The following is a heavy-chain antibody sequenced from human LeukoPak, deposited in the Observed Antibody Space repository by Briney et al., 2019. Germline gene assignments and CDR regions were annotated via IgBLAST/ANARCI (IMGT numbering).Heavy chain of an antibody. J-gene: IGHJ4*02. CDR2: IYYSGST. Sequence: PSETLSLTCTVSGDSISSYYWSWIRQPPGKGLEWIGYIYYSGSTNYNPSLKSRVTISVDTSKNQFSLKLSSVTAADTAVYYCAREGYRKSRVGYFDYWGQGTLVTVSS. D-gene: IGHD2-15*01. CDR1: GDSISSYY. V-gene: IGHV4-59*01. CDR3: AREGYRKSRVGYFDY.